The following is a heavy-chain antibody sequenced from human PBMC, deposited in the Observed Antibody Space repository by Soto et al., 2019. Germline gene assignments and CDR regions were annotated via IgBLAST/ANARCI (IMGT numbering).Heavy chain of an antibody. D-gene: IGHD1-26*01. CDR1: GYSFTSYW. Sequence: LKISFKGSGYSFTSYWIGWVRQMPGKGLEWMGIIYPGDSDTRYSPSFQGQVTISADKSISTAYLQWSSLKASDTAIYYCARHWATTSRDYYSGMDVWGQGTTVTV. CDR2: IYPGDSDT. CDR3: ARHWATTSRDYYSGMDV. J-gene: IGHJ6*02. V-gene: IGHV5-51*01.